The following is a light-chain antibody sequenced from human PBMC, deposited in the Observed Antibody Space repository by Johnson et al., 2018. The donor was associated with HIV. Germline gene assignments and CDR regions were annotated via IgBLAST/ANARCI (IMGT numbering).Light chain of an antibody. CDR1: SSNIGNNY. Sequence: QSVLTQPPSVSAAPGQKVTISCSGSSSNIGNNYVSWYQQFPGTAPKLLIYENNKRPSGIPDRFSDSQPGTSATLAITALQTGDEADYYCGTWDTSLGAQYVFGSGTKVTV. CDR3: GTWDTSLGAQYV. J-gene: IGLJ1*01. CDR2: ENN. V-gene: IGLV1-51*02.